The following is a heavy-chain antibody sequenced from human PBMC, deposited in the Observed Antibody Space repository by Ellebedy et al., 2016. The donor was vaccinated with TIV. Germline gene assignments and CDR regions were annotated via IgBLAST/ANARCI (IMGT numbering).Heavy chain of an antibody. D-gene: IGHD6-13*01. Sequence: AASVKVSCKASGYTFTGYYMHWVRQAPGQGLEWMGWINPNSGGTNYAQKFQGRVTMTRDTSISTAYMELSRLRSDDTAVYYCARAGFGQQLVSNWFDPWGQGTLVTVSS. CDR3: ARAGFGQQLVSNWFDP. CDR1: GYTFTGYY. V-gene: IGHV1-2*02. CDR2: INPNSGGT. J-gene: IGHJ5*02.